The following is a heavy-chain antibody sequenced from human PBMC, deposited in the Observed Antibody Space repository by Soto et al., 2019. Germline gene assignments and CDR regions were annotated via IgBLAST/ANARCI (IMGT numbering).Heavy chain of an antibody. V-gene: IGHV3-15*01. Sequence: GGSLRLSCAASGFTFSGSAMHWVRQTPGKGLEWVGRIKSKSAGGTIDYAPSVKGRFIIARDDSQNTLYLQMDSLRTEDTAVYYCGTGDAFDSWGQGTMVTVSS. J-gene: IGHJ3*02. CDR1: GFTFSGSA. CDR3: GTGDAFDS. D-gene: IGHD7-27*01. CDR2: IKSKSAGGTI.